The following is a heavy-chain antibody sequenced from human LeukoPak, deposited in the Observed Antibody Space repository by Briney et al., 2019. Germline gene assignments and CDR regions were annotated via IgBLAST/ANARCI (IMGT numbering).Heavy chain of an antibody. V-gene: IGHV4-4*09. CDR1: GGSISSYY. D-gene: IGHD3-22*01. Sequence: SETLSLTCTVSGGSISSYYWSWIRQPPGKGLEWIGYIYTSGSTNDNPSLTSRVTISVDTSKNQFSLKPSSVTAADTAVYYCARFSSYDSSGYYYFNWFDPWGQGTLVTVSS. CDR3: ARFSSYDSSGYYYFNWFDP. CDR2: IYTSGST. J-gene: IGHJ5*02.